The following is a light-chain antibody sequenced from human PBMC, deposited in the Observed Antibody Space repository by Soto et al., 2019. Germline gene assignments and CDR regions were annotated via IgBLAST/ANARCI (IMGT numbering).Light chain of an antibody. CDR1: QSVRSH. V-gene: IGKV3-11*01. CDR2: DVS. CDR3: QQRSDWPPS. Sequence: EIVLTQSPATLSLSPGERATLSCRASQSVRSHLAGYQQKPGQAPRLLIHDVSNRATGIPGRFSGSGSGTDFALTISRVEPEDSGVYFCQQRSDWPPSFGGGTKVQIK. J-gene: IGKJ4*01.